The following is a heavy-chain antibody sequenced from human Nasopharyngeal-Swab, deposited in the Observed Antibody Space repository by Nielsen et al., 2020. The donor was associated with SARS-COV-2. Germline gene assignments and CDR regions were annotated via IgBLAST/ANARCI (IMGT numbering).Heavy chain of an antibody. CDR2: ISSSSSTI. D-gene: IGHD5-18*01. Sequence: WIRQPPGKGLEWVSYISSSSSTIYYADSVKGRFTISRDNAKNSLYLQMDSLRDEDTAVYYCARRDTAMVLTDYWGQGTLVTVSS. J-gene: IGHJ4*02. V-gene: IGHV3-48*02. CDR3: ARRDTAMVLTDY.